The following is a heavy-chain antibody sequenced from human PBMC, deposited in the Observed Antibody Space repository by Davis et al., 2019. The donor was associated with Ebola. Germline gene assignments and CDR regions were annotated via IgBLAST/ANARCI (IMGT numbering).Heavy chain of an antibody. V-gene: IGHV3-21*01. CDR1: GFTFSSYS. CDR2: ISSSSSYI. D-gene: IGHD2-2*01. Sequence: PGGSLRLSCAASGFTFSSYSMNWVRQAPGKGLEWVSSISSSSSYIYYADSVKGRFTISRDNAKNSLYLQMNSLRAEDTAVYYCVKVVVPAAIRYYYYGMDVWGQGTTVTVSS. J-gene: IGHJ6*02. CDR3: VKVVVPAAIRYYYYGMDV.